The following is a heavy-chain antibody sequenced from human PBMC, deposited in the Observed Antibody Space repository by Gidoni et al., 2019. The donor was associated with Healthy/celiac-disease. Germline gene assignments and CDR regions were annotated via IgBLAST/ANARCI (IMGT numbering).Heavy chain of an antibody. D-gene: IGHD3-3*01. CDR3: ARAEEGFAY. J-gene: IGHJ4*02. V-gene: IGHV4-4*02. CDR1: GGSSSSNNW. Sequence: QVQLQESGPGLVKPSGTLSLTCAVSGGSSSSNNWWCWVRQPPGKGLEWIGEIYHSGSTKYNLSLKSRVIISTDKSKNQFSLKLRSVTAADTAVYYCARAEEGFAYWGQGTLVTVSS. CDR2: IYHSGST.